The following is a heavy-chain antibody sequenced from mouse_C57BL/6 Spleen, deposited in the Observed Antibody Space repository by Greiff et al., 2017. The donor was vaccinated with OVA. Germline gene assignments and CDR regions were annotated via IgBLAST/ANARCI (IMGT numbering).Heavy chain of an antibody. V-gene: IGHV8-12*01. CDR1: GFSLSTSGMG. CDR2: ISWDDDN. Sequence: QVTLKESGPGILQSSQTLSLTCSFSGFSLSTSGMGVSWIRQPSGKGLEWLAHISWDDDNRYNPSLKSRLTISKDTSRNQVFLKITSVDTADTATYYCARSTGSSYLAYWGKGTLVTVSA. J-gene: IGHJ3*01. D-gene: IGHD1-1*01. CDR3: ARSTGSSYLAY.